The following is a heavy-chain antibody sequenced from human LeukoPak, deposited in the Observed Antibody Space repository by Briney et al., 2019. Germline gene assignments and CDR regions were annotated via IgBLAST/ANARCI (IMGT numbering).Heavy chain of an antibody. D-gene: IGHD6-13*01. V-gene: IGHV3-21*01. CDR2: ISSSSSYI. CDR3: ARGGSLDV. Sequence: GGSLRLYCAASGFTFSSYNMNWVRQAPGAGLEWASSISSSSSYIYYADSVKGRFTISRDNAKNALYLQMNSLRAEDTAVYYCARGGSLDVWGQRTTVTVSS. J-gene: IGHJ6*02. CDR1: GFTFSSYN.